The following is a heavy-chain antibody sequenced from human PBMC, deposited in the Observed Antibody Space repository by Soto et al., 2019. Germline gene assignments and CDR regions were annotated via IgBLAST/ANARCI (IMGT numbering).Heavy chain of an antibody. CDR1: DASIRNYY. CDR3: ARDVGGNNRSLAKFEV. D-gene: IGHD1-20*01. V-gene: IGHV4-4*07. CDR2: ISTSGST. J-gene: IGHJ4*02. Sequence: VSLTCTFSDASIRNYYWTWIRQPAGKGLEWIGRISTSGSTNFNPSLKSRVTMSVDTSKNQFSLKVSSVTAADTALYYCARDVGGNNRSLAKFEVCGQGPLVTLSS.